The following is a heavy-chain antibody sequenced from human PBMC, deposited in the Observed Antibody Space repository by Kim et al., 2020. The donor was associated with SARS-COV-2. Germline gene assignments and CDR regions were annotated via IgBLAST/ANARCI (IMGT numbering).Heavy chain of an antibody. V-gene: IGHV4-39*07. CDR2: IYYSGST. CDR1: GGSISSSSYY. J-gene: IGHJ4*02. CDR3: ARDSSGYCLDY. Sequence: SETLSLTCTVSGGSISSSSYYWGWIRQPPGKGLEWIGSIYYSGSTYYNPSLKSRVTISVDTSKNQFSLKLSSVTAADTAVYYCARDSSGYCLDYWGQGTL. D-gene: IGHD3-22*01.